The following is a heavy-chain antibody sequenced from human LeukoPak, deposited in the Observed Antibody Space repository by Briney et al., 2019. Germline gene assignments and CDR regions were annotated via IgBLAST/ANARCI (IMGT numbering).Heavy chain of an antibody. D-gene: IGHD2-15*01. CDR3: AKGDCSGTRCYFAFDI. J-gene: IGHJ3*02. CDR2: IVGSGVST. V-gene: IGHV3-23*01. Sequence: PGGSLRLSCAASGFTFSSYAMSWVRQAPGKGLEWVSAIVGSGVSTYYADSVKGRFAISRDNSKNTLSLQMNSLRAEDTAVYYCAKGDCSGTRCYFAFDIWGQGTMVTVSS. CDR1: GFTFSSYA.